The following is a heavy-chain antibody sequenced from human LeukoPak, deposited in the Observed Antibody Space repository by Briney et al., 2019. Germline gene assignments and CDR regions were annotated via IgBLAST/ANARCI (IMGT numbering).Heavy chain of an antibody. Sequence: KTSETLSLTCAVYGGSFSGYYWSWIRQPPGKGLEWIGEINHSGSTNYNPSLKSRVTMSVDTSKNQFSLKLSSVTAADTAVYYCARVRPYSSGWLPMGGHYYFDYWGQGTLVTVSS. CDR2: INHSGST. CDR3: ARVRPYSSGWLPMGGHYYFDY. V-gene: IGHV4-34*01. J-gene: IGHJ4*02. CDR1: GGSFSGYY. D-gene: IGHD6-19*01.